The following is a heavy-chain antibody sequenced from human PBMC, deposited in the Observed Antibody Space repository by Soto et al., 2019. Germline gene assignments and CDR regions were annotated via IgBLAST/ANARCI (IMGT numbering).Heavy chain of an antibody. CDR3: ARAFWSGYSVSWFDP. CDR2: IYYSGST. D-gene: IGHD3-3*01. CDR1: GGSISSYY. J-gene: IGHJ5*02. V-gene: IGHV4-59*01. Sequence: SETLSLTCTVSGGSISSYYWSWIRQPPGKGLEWIGYIYYSGSTNYNPSLKSRVTISVDTSKNQFSLKLSSVTAADTALYYCARAFWSGYSVSWFDPWGQGTLVTVSS.